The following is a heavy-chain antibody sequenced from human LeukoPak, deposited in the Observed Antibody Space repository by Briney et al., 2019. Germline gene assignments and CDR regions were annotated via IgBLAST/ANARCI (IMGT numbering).Heavy chain of an antibody. J-gene: IGHJ4*02. D-gene: IGHD6-6*01. CDR3: ARVIYSSSSRYDDY. Sequence: GASVKVSCKASGYTFTSNGISWVRQAPGQGLEWMGWISTDSGKSNYAQKFQGRVTMTRDTSISTAYMELSRLRSDDTAVYYCARVIYSSSSRYDDYWGQGTLVTVSS. CDR2: ISTDSGKS. CDR1: GYTFTSNG. V-gene: IGHV1-18*01.